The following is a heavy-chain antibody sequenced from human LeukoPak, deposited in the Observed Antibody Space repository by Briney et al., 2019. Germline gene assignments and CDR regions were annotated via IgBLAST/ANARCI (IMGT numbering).Heavy chain of an antibody. V-gene: IGHV3-64*01. J-gene: IGHJ3*01. Sequence: GGSLRLSCTAAGFTFSTYTTLWVRQAPGKGLEYVSGISGNGRSTFYASSVKGRFTVSRDNSKDTLYLQMGSLRAEDMAVYYCTRDIGRLRGDAFDFWGQGTMVTVSS. CDR2: ISGNGRST. CDR1: GFTFSTYT. D-gene: IGHD2-15*01. CDR3: TRDIGRLRGDAFDF.